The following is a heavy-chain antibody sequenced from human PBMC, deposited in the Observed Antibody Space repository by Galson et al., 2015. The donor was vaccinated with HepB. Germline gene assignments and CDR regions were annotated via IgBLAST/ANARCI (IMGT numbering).Heavy chain of an antibody. Sequence: SLRLSCAASGFTVISNYVTWVRQAPGKGLEWVAVISYDGTYKSYGDSVKGRFSISRDNSKNTVYLQMNSLRPEDTSVYYCARGGNAPAGESYSYYGMDVWGQGTTVAVSS. D-gene: IGHD6-13*01. CDR3: ARGGNAPAGESYSYYGMDV. CDR2: ISYDGTYK. V-gene: IGHV3-30*03. CDR1: GFTVISNY. J-gene: IGHJ6*02.